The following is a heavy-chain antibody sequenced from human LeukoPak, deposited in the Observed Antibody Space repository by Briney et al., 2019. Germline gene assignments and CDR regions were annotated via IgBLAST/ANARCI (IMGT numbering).Heavy chain of an antibody. CDR1: GFTFSSYA. CDR2: ISYDGSNK. V-gene: IGHV3-30-3*01. D-gene: IGHD7-27*01. CDR3: AREMGIGYFDY. Sequence: GRSLRLSCAASGFTFSSYAMHWVRQAPGKGLEWVAVISYDGSNKYYADSVKGRFTISRDNSKNTLYLQMNSLRAEDTAVYYCAREMGIGYFDYWGQGTLVTVSS. J-gene: IGHJ4*02.